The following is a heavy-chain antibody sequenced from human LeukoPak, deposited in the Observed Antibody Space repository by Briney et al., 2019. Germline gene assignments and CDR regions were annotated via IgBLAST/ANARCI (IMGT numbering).Heavy chain of an antibody. CDR2: IKEDGSEK. V-gene: IGHV3-7*03. J-gene: IGHJ5*02. D-gene: IGHD3-16*01. Sequence: GESLTLSCAASGFTFSTYWMSWVRQAPGKGLEWVANIKEDGSEKYYVDSVKGRFTISRDNSKNTLYLQMNSLRAEDTAVYYCAKGDITFGGVMDWFDPWGQGTLVTVSS. CDR1: GFTFSTYW. CDR3: AKGDITFGGVMDWFDP.